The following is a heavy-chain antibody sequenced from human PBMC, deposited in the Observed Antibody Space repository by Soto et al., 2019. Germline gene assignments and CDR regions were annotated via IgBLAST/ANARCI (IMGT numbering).Heavy chain of an antibody. D-gene: IGHD3-10*01. CDR2: IYYSGST. V-gene: IGHV4-59*12. CDR1: GGSISSYY. J-gene: IGHJ5*02. Sequence: LSLTCTVSGGSISSYYWSWIRQPPGKGLEWIGYIYYSGSTNYNPSLKSRVTISVDTSKNQFSLKLSSVTAADTAMYYCARGRSLLLWFGEYNWFEPWGQGTLVTVSS. CDR3: ARGRSLLLWFGEYNWFEP.